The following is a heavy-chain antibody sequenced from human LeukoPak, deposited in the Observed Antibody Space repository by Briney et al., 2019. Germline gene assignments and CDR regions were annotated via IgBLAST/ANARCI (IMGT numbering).Heavy chain of an antibody. CDR2: IYASGST. D-gene: IGHD3-3*01. CDR1: GGSISSGSYY. Sequence: SQTLSLTCTVSGGSISSGSYYWSWIRQPAGKGLEWIGRIYASGSTNYNPSLKSRVTMSVDTSKNQFSLKLSSVTAADTAVYYCVRDARPSYDFWSGRRDYFYYYMDVWGEGTTVTVSS. CDR3: VRDARPSYDFWSGRRDYFYYYMDV. V-gene: IGHV4-61*02. J-gene: IGHJ6*03.